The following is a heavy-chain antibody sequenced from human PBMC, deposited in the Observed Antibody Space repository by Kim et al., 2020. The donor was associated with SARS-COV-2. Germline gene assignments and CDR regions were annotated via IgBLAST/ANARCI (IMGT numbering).Heavy chain of an antibody. J-gene: IGHJ6*04. Sequence: DSVKRRIIISRDSSKNTLYLQMNSLKAEDTGVYYCAKKGTMGRGVPCGMDVWGKGTTVTVSS. D-gene: IGHD3-10*01. CDR3: AKKGTMGRGVPCGMDV. V-gene: IGHV3-23*01.